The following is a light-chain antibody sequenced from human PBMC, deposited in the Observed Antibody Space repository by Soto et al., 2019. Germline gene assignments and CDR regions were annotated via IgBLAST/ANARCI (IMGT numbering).Light chain of an antibody. CDR1: QSVRNN. V-gene: IGKV3-15*01. J-gene: IGKJ2*01. CDR2: DTS. Sequence: EIVMTQSPATLSASPGERATLSCRASQSVRNNLAWYQQKPGQAPRLLIYDTSTRATGIPARFSGSGSGTEFTLTISSLQTEDFAVYYCQQYNNWPPYTFGQGTKVDIK. CDR3: QQYNNWPPYT.